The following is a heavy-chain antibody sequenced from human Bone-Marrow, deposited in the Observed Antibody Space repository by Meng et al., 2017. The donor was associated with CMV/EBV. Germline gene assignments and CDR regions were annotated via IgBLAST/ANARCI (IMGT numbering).Heavy chain of an antibody. Sequence: GESLKISCAASGFTFSSYGMHWVRQAPGKGLEWVAFIRYDGSNKYYADSVKGRFTISRDNSKNTLYLQMNSLRAEDTAVNYCAKEPVNYWGQGTLVTVSS. V-gene: IGHV3-30*02. D-gene: IGHD4-11*01. CDR2: IRYDGSNK. CDR1: GFTFSSYG. CDR3: AKEPVNY. J-gene: IGHJ4*02.